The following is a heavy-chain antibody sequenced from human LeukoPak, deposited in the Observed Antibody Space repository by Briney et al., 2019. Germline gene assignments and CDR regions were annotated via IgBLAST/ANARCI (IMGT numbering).Heavy chain of an antibody. D-gene: IGHD3-22*01. Sequence: GGSLRLSCAASGFTFSSYGMHWVRQAPGKGLEWVAVISYDGSNKYYADSVKGRFTISRDNSKNTLYLQMNSLRSEDTAVYYCARDLIGSRSSYSSGAWDYWGQGTLVTVSS. J-gene: IGHJ4*02. CDR1: GFTFSSYG. CDR2: ISYDGSNK. V-gene: IGHV3-30*03. CDR3: ARDLIGSRSSYSSGAWDY.